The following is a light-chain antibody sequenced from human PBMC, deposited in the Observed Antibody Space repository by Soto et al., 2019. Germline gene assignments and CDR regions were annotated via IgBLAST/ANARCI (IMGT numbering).Light chain of an antibody. Sequence: EIVMTQSPATLSVSPGERVALSCRASQSVSSHLAWYQKNPGQDPRLLVYGASTRDAGIPDRFSGSGSGTEFTLTISSLQSEDFAIYYCQQYNNWPRTFGQGTKVEI. CDR2: GAS. V-gene: IGKV3-15*01. J-gene: IGKJ1*01. CDR3: QQYNNWPRT. CDR1: QSVSSH.